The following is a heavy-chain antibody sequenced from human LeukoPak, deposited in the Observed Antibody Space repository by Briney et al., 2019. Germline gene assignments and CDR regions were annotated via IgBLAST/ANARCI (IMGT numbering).Heavy chain of an antibody. CDR1: GGSLNGHY. Sequence: SETLSLTCAVYGGSLNGHYWSWIRQPPGKGLEWIGEGSESGGTKFNPSLKGRVTISADTSKNQFSLKLNSVTAADTAVYYCARVEYYYGSGSPGLYYFDYWGQGTLVTVSS. CDR2: GSESGGT. CDR3: ARVEYYYGSGSPGLYYFDY. D-gene: IGHD3-10*01. J-gene: IGHJ4*02. V-gene: IGHV4-34*01.